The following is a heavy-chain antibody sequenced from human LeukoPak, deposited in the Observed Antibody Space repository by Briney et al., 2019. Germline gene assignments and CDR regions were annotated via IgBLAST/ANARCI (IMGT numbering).Heavy chain of an antibody. CDR2: ISESGAST. CDR3: AKVRGSRTYYFDY. J-gene: IGHJ4*02. V-gene: IGHV3-23*01. CDR1: AFTFNTFDNFA. Sequence: GGSLRLSCSVSAFTFNTFDNFAMNWVRQAPGKGLEWVAAISESGASTYYAASVKGRFTISRDNSKNTLYLQMNSLRAEDTAVYYCAKVRGSRTYYFDYWGQGTLVTVSS. D-gene: IGHD1-26*01.